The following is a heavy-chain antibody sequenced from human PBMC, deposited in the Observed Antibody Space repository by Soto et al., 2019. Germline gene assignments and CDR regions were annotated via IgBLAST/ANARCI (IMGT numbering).Heavy chain of an antibody. CDR1: GFTFDDYS. V-gene: IGHV3-9*01. CDR2: ISWNSGSI. J-gene: IGHJ3*02. CDR3: AKDHCSSTRRYTSAFDI. D-gene: IGHD2-2*02. Sequence: GGSLRLSGAACGFTFDDYSMHWVRQAPWKGLEWVSGISWNSGSIGYADSVKGRFTISRDNAKNSLYLQMNSLRAEDTALYYCAKDHCSSTRRYTSAFDICGQGIMFTFSS.